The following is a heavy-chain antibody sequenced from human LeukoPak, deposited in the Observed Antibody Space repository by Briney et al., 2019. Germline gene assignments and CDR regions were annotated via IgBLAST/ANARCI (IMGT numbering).Heavy chain of an antibody. V-gene: IGHV3-74*01. D-gene: IGHD6-6*01. CDR2: INGVGGNT. J-gene: IGHJ4*02. CDR3: AKGGYSSHFDS. Sequence: GGSLRLSCAASGFTFNNYWMHWVRQAPGKGLVWISHINGVGGNTNYADSVKGRFTISRDNSKNTLYLQMNSLRAEDTAVYYCAKGGYSSHFDSWGQGTLVTVCS. CDR1: GFTFNNYW.